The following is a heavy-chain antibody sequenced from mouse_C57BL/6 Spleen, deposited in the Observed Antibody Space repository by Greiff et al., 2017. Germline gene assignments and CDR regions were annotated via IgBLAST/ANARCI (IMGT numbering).Heavy chain of an antibody. J-gene: IGHJ2*01. CDR2: ISSGSSTI. CDR3: ARGQLRLRYFDY. D-gene: IGHD3-2*02. Sequence: EVMLVESGGGLVKPGGSLKLSCAASGFTFSDYGMHWVRQAPEKGLEWVAYISSGSSTIYYADTVKGRFTISRDNAKNTLFLQRTSLRSEDTAMYYCARGQLRLRYFDYWGQGTTLTVSS. V-gene: IGHV5-17*01. CDR1: GFTFSDYG.